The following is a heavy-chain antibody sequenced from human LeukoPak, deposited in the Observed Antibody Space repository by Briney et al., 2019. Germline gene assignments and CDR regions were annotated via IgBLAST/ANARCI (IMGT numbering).Heavy chain of an antibody. CDR2: IWYDGSNK. CDR3: VKVTWTVAGPY. CDR1: GFTFNTFG. D-gene: IGHD6-19*01. J-gene: IGHJ4*02. Sequence: GRSLRLSCAASGFTFNTFGMNWVRQAPGKGLEWVAVIWYDGSNKYYADSVKGRFTISRDNSKGTLYLQVNSLRAEDTALYYCVKVTWTVAGPYWGQGTLVTVSS. V-gene: IGHV3-33*06.